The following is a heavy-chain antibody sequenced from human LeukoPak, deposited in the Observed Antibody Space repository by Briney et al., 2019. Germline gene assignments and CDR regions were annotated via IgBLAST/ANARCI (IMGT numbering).Heavy chain of an antibody. CDR2: ISSSSSTI. J-gene: IGHJ5*02. D-gene: IGHD2-2*01. V-gene: IGHV3-48*01. Sequence: GGSLRLSCAASGFTFSSYSMNWVRQAPGKGLEWASYISSSSSTIYYADSVKGRFTISRDNAKNSLYLQMNSLRAEDTAVYYCARSRYCSSTSCYVPGWFDPWGQGTLVTVSS. CDR1: GFTFSSYS. CDR3: ARSRYCSSTSCYVPGWFDP.